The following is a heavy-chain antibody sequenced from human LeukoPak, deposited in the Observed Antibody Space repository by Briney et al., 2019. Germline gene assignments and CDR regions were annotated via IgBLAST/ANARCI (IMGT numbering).Heavy chain of an antibody. D-gene: IGHD6-13*01. Sequence: NPSETLSLTCAVYGGSFSGYYWSWIRQPPGKGLEWIGEINHSGSTNYNPSLKSRVTISVDTSKNQFSLKLSSVTAADTAVYYCARAPSRYSSSWYAGRYYYYYMDVWGKGTTVTVSS. CDR3: ARAPSRYSSSWYAGRYYYYYMDV. J-gene: IGHJ6*03. CDR1: GGSFSGYY. V-gene: IGHV4-34*01. CDR2: INHSGST.